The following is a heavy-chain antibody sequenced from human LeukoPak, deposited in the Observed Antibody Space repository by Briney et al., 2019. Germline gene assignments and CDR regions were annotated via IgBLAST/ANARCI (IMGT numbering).Heavy chain of an antibody. CDR1: GASISTHY. J-gene: IGHJ4*02. V-gene: IGHV4-59*11. Sequence: PSETLSLTGTVSGASISTHYWSWLRQPPGKELEWIAYLRETERTKDNPSLKSRVALSADASKNQFSLRLTSVTAADTAIYHCATLKRGSVFGYFNFWGQGLLVTVSS. CDR2: LRETERT. CDR3: ATLKRGSVFGYFNF. D-gene: IGHD3-3*01.